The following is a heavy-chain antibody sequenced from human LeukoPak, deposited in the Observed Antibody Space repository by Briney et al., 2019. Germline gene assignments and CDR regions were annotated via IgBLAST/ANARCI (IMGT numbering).Heavy chain of an antibody. CDR3: VRSYGLEGDY. CDR2: IAACNGLT. D-gene: IGHD3-16*02. J-gene: IGHJ4*02. Sequence: ASVKVSCKASGYSFTGYGVAWVRQAPGQGLEWMGWIAACNGLTNYAENLQGRLTLSTDTSTSTAFMELRNLTSDDTAVYFCVRSYGLEGDYWGRGTLVTVSS. V-gene: IGHV1-18*01. CDR1: GYSFTGYG.